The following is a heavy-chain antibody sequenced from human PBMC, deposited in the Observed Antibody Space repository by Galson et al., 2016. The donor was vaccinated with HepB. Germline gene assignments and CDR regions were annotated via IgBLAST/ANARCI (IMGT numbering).Heavy chain of an antibody. J-gene: IGHJ5*02. V-gene: IGHV3-21*01. CDR3: ARESAVPADIFWHWFAP. D-gene: IGHD2-2*01. Sequence: SLRLSCAISGFTFSSYSMHWVRQAPGKGLEWVSSIATTTSYTYYADSVQGRFTISRDNAKSSLYLQMNSLRVEDTAVYYCARESAVPADIFWHWFAPWGQGTLVTVSS. CDR1: GFTFSSYS. CDR2: IATTTSYT.